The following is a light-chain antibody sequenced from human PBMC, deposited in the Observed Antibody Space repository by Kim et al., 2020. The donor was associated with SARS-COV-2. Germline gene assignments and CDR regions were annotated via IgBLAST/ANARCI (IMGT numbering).Light chain of an antibody. V-gene: IGLV3-21*04. J-gene: IGLJ2*01. Sequence: APGKTASITCGGNDIGRKSVHWYQEKPGQAPVMVIYYNTDRPSGIPERVSGSNSGNTATLTINRVEAGDEAHYYCQVWDRSSDHVVFGGGTKLTVL. CDR2: YNT. CDR3: QVWDRSSDHVV. CDR1: DIGRKS.